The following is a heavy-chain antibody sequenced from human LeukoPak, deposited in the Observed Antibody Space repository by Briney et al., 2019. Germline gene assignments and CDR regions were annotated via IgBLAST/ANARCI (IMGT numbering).Heavy chain of an antibody. CDR3: ARAGVRVTIFGVVTTSGQNWFDP. CDR2: INHSGST. CDR1: GGSFSGYY. D-gene: IGHD3-3*01. Sequence: SETLSLTCAVYGGSFSGYYWSWIRQPPGKGLEWIGEINHSGSTNYNPSLKSRVTISVDTSKNQFSPKLSSVTAADTAVYYCARAGVRVTIFGVVTTSGQNWFDPWGQGTLVTVSS. J-gene: IGHJ5*02. V-gene: IGHV4-34*01.